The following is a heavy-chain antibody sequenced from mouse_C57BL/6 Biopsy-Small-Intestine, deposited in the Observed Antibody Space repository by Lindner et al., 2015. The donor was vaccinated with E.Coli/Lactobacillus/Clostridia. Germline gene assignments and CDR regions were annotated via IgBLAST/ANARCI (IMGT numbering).Heavy chain of an antibody. CDR1: GFNIKDDY. V-gene: IGHV14-3*01. CDR2: IDPANGNT. CDR3: ARSDYRYDEGY. D-gene: IGHD2-14*01. Sequence: VQLQESGAELVRPGASVKLSCTDSGFNIKDDYMHWVKQRPEQGLECIGRIDPANGNTKYAPKFQDKATITADTSSNTAYLQLSSLTSEDTAVYYCARSDYRYDEGYWGQGTTLTVSS. J-gene: IGHJ2*01.